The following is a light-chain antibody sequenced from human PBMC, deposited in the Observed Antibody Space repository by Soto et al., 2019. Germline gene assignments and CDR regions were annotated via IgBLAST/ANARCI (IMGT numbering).Light chain of an antibody. V-gene: IGLV1-40*01. CDR2: GNT. CDR1: SSNIGAGYD. Sequence: QSVLTQPPSVSGAPGQRVTISCSESSSNIGAGYDVHWYQQLPGTAPKLLIYGNTNRPSGVPDRFSGSKSGTSASLAITGLQAQDEADYDCQSSDSSLSGSVFGGGTKVTVL. CDR3: QSSDSSLSGSV. J-gene: IGLJ3*02.